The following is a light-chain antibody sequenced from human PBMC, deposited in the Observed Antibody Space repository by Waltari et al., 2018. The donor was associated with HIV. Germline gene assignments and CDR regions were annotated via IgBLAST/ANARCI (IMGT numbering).Light chain of an antibody. J-gene: IGLJ2*01. Sequence: QSALTQPASVSGSPGQSITISCTGTSSDVGGYNYVTWYQQHPGKATKLMMYEVSNRPSGVSKRYAGANSGNTASRTNTGLQAEDEADFYCSSYTSSSLVVFGGGTKLTVL. CDR2: EVS. CDR3: SSYTSSSLVV. V-gene: IGLV2-14*01. CDR1: SSDVGGYNY.